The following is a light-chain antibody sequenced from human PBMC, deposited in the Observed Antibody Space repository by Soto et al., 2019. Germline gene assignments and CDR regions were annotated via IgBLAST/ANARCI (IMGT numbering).Light chain of an antibody. CDR3: MQALQTPLT. J-gene: IGKJ4*01. CDR2: FGS. CDR1: ASLLHSNGYNC. Sequence: DIVMTQSPLSLPVTPGEPASISCRSSASLLHSNGYNCLDWYVQKPGQSPQLLIYFGSYRASGVPDRFSGSGLGADFTQKISRVEAEDVGVYYCMQALQTPLTFGGGTKVEIK. V-gene: IGKV2-28*01.